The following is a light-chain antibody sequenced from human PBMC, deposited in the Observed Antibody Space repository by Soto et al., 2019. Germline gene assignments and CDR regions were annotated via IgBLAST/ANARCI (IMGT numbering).Light chain of an antibody. J-gene: IGKJ1*01. CDR3: QQYAGYSRT. Sequence: DIQMTQSPSTLSASVRDRVTITCRASQTISSWLAWFQQRPGRAPKFLIYKASSLKNGVPLRFSGSGSGTEFTLTINNLQPDDFATYYCQQYAGYSRTFGQGTKVDI. CDR2: KAS. V-gene: IGKV1-5*03. CDR1: QTISSW.